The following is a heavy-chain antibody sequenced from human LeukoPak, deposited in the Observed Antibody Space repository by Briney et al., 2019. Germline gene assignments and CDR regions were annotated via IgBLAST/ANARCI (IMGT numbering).Heavy chain of an antibody. J-gene: IGHJ4*02. Sequence: ASVKVSCKASGYTFTNYGISWVRQAPGQGLEWMGWISVYNGNTNYAQKLQGRVTMTTDTSTSTAYMELRSLRSDDTAVYYCARVGYCSGGGCYSEDFSYWGQGTLVTVSS. CDR3: ARVGYCSGGGCYSEDFSY. CDR2: ISVYNGNT. V-gene: IGHV1-18*01. CDR1: GYTFTNYG. D-gene: IGHD2-15*01.